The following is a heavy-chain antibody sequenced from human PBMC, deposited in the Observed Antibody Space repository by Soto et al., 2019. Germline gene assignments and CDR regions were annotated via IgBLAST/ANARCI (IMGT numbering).Heavy chain of an antibody. CDR2: TYYRSKWYN. V-gene: IGHV6-1*01. Sequence: QSQTLSLTCAISGDSVSSNSAAWNWIRQSPSRGLEWLGRTYYRSKWYNDYAVSVKSRITINPDTSKNQFSLQLNSVTPEDTAVYYCARSYCSSTSCYVYYYYYGMDVWGQGTTVTVSS. CDR3: ARSYCSSTSCYVYYYYYGMDV. J-gene: IGHJ6*02. CDR1: GDSVSSNSAA. D-gene: IGHD2-2*01.